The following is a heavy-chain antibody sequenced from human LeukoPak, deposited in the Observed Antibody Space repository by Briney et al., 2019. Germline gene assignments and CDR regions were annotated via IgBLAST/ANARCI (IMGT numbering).Heavy chain of an antibody. CDR3: ARGQGVTATPYYFDY. D-gene: IGHD2-21*02. CDR2: INHSGST. CDR1: GGSFSGYY. V-gene: IGHV4-34*01. J-gene: IGHJ4*02. Sequence: SETQSLTCAVYGGSFSGYYWSWIRQPPGKGLEWIGEINHSGSTNYNPSLKSRVTISEDTSKNQFSLKLSSVTAADTAVYYCARGQGVTATPYYFDYWGQGTLVTVSS.